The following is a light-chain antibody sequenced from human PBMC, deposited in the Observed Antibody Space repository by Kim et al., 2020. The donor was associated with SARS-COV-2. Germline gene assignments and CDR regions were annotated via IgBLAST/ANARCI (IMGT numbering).Light chain of an antibody. J-gene: IGKJ2*03. CDR1: ESVGRN. CDR2: GIS. Sequence: SPGERATLSCRASESVGRNVAWYQQKPGQVPRLLIYGISTRATGTPARFSGSGSGTEFTLTISSLESEDFAVYYCQQYNNWPPYSFGQGTKLEI. CDR3: QQYNNWPPYS. V-gene: IGKV3-15*01.